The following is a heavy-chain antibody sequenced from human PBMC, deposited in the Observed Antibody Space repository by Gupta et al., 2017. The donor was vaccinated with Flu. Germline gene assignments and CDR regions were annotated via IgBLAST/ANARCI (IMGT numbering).Heavy chain of an antibody. CDR2: IRSKAYGGTT. D-gene: IGHD3-22*01. J-gene: IGHJ3*02. CDR1: GFTFGDYA. Sequence: EVQLVESGGGLVQPGRSLRLSCTASGFTFGDYAMSWVRQAPGKGLEWVGFIRSKAYGGTTEYAASVKGRFTISRDDSKSIAYLQMNSLKTEDTAVYYCTRDSHPYYYDRPVDAFDIWGQGTMVTVSS. V-gene: IGHV3-49*04. CDR3: TRDSHPYYYDRPVDAFDI.